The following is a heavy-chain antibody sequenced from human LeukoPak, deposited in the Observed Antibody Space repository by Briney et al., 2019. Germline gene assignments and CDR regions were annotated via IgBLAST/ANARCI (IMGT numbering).Heavy chain of an antibody. J-gene: IGHJ4*02. V-gene: IGHV3-30-3*01. Sequence: GGSLRLSCAASGFTFSSYAMHWVRQAPGKGLEWVAVISYDGSNKYYADSVKGRFTISRDNSKNTLYLQMNSLRAEDTAVYYCAGAGGRTTVTSPLVDYWGQGTLVTVSS. CDR2: ISYDGSNK. CDR3: AGAGGRTTVTSPLVDY. D-gene: IGHD4-17*01. CDR1: GFTFSSYA.